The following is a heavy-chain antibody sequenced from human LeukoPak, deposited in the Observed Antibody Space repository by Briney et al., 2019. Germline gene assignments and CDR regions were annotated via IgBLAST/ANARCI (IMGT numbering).Heavy chain of an antibody. CDR2: IYHSGST. D-gene: IGHD3-10*01. Sequence: SETLSLTCTVSGHSISSGYYWGWIRQPPGKGLEWIGSIYHSGSTYYNPSLKSRVTISVDTSKNQFSLKLSSVTAADTAVYYCARDWGRVTMVRGVNYYYYGMDVWGQGTTVTVSS. CDR3: ARDWGRVTMVRGVNYYYYGMDV. J-gene: IGHJ6*02. V-gene: IGHV4-38-2*02. CDR1: GHSISSGYY.